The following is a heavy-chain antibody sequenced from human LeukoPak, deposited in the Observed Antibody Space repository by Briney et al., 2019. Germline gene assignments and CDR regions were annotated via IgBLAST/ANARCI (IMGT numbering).Heavy chain of an antibody. V-gene: IGHV1-8*01. CDR2: MNPNSGNT. CDR1: GYTFTSYD. CDR3: ARGRGLGYSYGYIPYY. Sequence: ASVKVSCKASGYTFTSYDINWVRQATGQGLEWMGWMNPNSGNTGYARKFQGRVTMTRNTSISTAYMELSSLRSEDTAVYYCARGRGLGYSYGYIPYYWGQGTLVTVSS. D-gene: IGHD5-18*01. J-gene: IGHJ4*02.